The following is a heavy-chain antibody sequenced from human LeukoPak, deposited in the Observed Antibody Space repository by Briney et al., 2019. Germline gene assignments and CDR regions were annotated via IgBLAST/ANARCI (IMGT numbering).Heavy chain of an antibody. D-gene: IGHD1-26*01. CDR1: GFTFSSYA. Sequence: PGGSPRLSCAASGFTFSSYAMHWVRQAPGKGLEYVSAISSNGGSTYYANSVKGRFTISRDNSKNTLYLQMGSLRAEDMAVYYCARDGWVKISGYFDYWGQGTLVTVSS. J-gene: IGHJ4*02. CDR2: ISSNGGST. CDR3: ARDGWVKISGYFDY. V-gene: IGHV3-64*01.